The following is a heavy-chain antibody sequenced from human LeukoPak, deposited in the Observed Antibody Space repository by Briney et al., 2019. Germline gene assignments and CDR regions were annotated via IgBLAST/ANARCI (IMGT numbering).Heavy chain of an antibody. CDR1: GYTFTGYY. CDR3: ASSGYCSSTSCLDY. V-gene: IGHV1-2*02. Sequence: ASVKVSCKASGYTFTGYYMHWVRQAPGQGLEWMGWINPNSGGTNYAQKFQGRVTTTRDTSISTAYMELSSLRSEDTAVYYCASSGYCSSTSCLDYWGQGTLVTVSS. CDR2: INPNSGGT. D-gene: IGHD2-2*01. J-gene: IGHJ4*02.